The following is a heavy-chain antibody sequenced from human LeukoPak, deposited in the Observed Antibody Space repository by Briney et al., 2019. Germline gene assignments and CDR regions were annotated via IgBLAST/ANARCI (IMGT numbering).Heavy chain of an antibody. CDR2: INPNSGGT. J-gene: IGHJ4*02. V-gene: IGHV1-2*02. CDR3: ARIRYCSSTSCTGDYGDFDY. D-gene: IGHD2-2*01. CDR1: GYNFTGYY. Sequence: GASVKVSCKTYGYNFTGYYIHWVRQAPGQGLEWMGWINPNSGGTNHAQKFQGRVTMTRDTSISTAYMELSRLRSDDTAVYYCARIRYCSSTSCTGDYGDFDYWGQGTLVTVSS.